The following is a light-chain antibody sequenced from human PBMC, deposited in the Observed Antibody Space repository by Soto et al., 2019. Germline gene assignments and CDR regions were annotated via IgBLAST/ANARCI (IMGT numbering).Light chain of an antibody. V-gene: IGKV3-20*01. CDR1: QSVSSSY. CDR3: QQYSRSPPT. CDR2: GAS. J-gene: IGKJ1*01. Sequence: DIVLTQFPGTLSLSPGERATLSCRASQSVSSSYLAWYQQKPGQAPRLLIYGASARATGIPDRFSGSGSGTDFTLTITRLEPEDFAIYYCQQYSRSPPTFCRGTKVEIK.